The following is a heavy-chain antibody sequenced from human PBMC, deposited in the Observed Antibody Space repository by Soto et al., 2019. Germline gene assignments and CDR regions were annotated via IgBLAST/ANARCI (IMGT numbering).Heavy chain of an antibody. CDR2: INSDGSST. J-gene: IGHJ5*02. Sequence: PGGSLRLSCAASGFTFSSYWMHWVRQAPGKGLVWVSRINSDGSSTSYADSVKGRFTISRDNAKNTLYLQMNSLRAEDTAVYYCATSPIGEDWFDPWGQGTLVTVS. D-gene: IGHD3-10*01. CDR1: GFTFSSYW. CDR3: ATSPIGEDWFDP. V-gene: IGHV3-74*01.